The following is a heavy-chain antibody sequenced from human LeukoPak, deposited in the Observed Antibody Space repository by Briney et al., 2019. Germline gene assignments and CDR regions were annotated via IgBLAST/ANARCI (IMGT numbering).Heavy chain of an antibody. CDR2: ISGSGDST. V-gene: IGHV3-23*01. J-gene: IGHJ5*01. Sequence: PGGSLRLSCAASGFTFSSYAMSRVPQAPGKGLEGVSAISGSGDSTYYADSVKGRFTISRENSKNTVYLQVNSVRVEDTGVFYCAKDWGYSGSYCDSWGQGTLVTVSS. CDR3: AKDWGYSGSYCDS. D-gene: IGHD1-26*01. CDR1: GFTFSSYA.